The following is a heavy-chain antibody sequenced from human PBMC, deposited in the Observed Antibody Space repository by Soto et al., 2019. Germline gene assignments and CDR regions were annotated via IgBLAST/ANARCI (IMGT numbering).Heavy chain of an antibody. J-gene: IGHJ4*02. Sequence: ESGGGLVQPGGSLRLSCAASGFTFSSYAMSWVRQAPGKGLEWVSAISGSGGSTYYADSVKGRFTISRDNSKNTLYLQVNSLRREDTAVYYCGRRGMVRGVTGEDYGGQGTLVTVSS. CDR2: ISGSGGST. CDR3: GRRGMVRGVTGEDY. D-gene: IGHD3-10*01. CDR1: GFTFSSYA. V-gene: IGHV3-23*01.